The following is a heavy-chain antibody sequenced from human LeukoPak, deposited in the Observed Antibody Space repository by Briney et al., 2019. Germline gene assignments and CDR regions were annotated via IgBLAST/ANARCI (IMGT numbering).Heavy chain of an antibody. CDR3: ARSRLSYGSGSSYP. J-gene: IGHJ5*02. CDR2: IYPGDSDT. V-gene: IGHV5-51*01. D-gene: IGHD3-10*01. CDR1: GFYFSTYW. Sequence: GEALKIFCKGSGFYFSTYWIAWGRRMPGEGVEWRGMIYPGDSDTRYSPSFQGQVTISADKSISTAYLQWSSLTASDTAMYYCARSRLSYGSGSSYPWGQGTLGTVSS.